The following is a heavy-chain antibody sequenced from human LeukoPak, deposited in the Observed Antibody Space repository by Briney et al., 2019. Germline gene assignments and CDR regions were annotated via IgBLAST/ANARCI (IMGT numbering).Heavy chain of an antibody. CDR3: ARKGNAFDI. Sequence: PGGSLRLSCAASGYTFSTYAMHWVRQAPGKGLDWVALISDDGSNKYYADSVKGRFTISRDNSKNTLYLQMNSLRAEDTAVYYCARKGNAFDIWGQGTMVTVSS. CDR1: GYTFSTYA. CDR2: ISDDGSNK. V-gene: IGHV3-30-3*01. D-gene: IGHD3-10*01. J-gene: IGHJ3*02.